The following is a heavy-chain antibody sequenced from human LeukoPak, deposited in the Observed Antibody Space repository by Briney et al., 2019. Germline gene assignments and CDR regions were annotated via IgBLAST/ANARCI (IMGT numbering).Heavy chain of an antibody. D-gene: IGHD3-3*01. J-gene: IGHJ4*02. V-gene: IGHV3-49*03. Sequence: PGGSLRLSCTASGFTFGDDGMSWFRQAPGKGLEWVGFIRSKAYGGTAEYAASVKGRFTVSRDDSKSIAYLEMKSLKIEDTAVYYCSRDFWRLRFDYWGQGTLVTVSS. CDR3: SRDFWRLRFDY. CDR1: GFTFGDDG. CDR2: IRSKAYGGTA.